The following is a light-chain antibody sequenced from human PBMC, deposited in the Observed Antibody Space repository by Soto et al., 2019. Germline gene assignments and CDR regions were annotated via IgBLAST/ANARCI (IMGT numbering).Light chain of an antibody. CDR1: QSVNSK. CDR3: QQYNNWPPIT. Sequence: EIVMTQSPATLSVSPGERVCLSFRARQSVNSKLAWYQQKPGQAPRLLIYGASTRATGIPARFSGSGSGTEFTLTISSLQSEDFAVYFCQQYNNWPPITFGQGTKVDIK. J-gene: IGKJ1*01. V-gene: IGKV3-15*01. CDR2: GAS.